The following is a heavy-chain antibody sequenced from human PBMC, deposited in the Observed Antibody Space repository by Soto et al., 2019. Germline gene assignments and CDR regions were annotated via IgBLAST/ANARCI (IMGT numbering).Heavy chain of an antibody. CDR2: IYYSGST. CDR1: GGSISSYY. D-gene: IGHD3-10*01. V-gene: IGHV4-59*12. CDR3: ARETYGSGPYFDH. Sequence: QVQLQESGPGLVKPSETLSLTYTVSGGSISSYYWSWILQPPGKGLEWIGYIYYSGSTNYNPSLKSRVTTSVDTPKNQFSLKLSSVTAADTAVYYCARETYGSGPYFDHWGQGTLVTVSS. J-gene: IGHJ4*02.